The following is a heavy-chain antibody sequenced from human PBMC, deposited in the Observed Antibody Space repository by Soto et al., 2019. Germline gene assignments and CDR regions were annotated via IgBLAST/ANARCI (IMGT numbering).Heavy chain of an antibody. CDR2: IKSKTDGGTT. J-gene: IGHJ4*02. D-gene: IGHD6-19*01. CDR3: PTPREGQQWLQPFDY. CDR1: GFTFSNAW. Sequence: EVQLVESGGGLVKPGGSLRLSCAASGFTFSNAWMSWVRQAPGKGLEWVGRIKSKTDGGTTDYAAPVKGRFTISRDDSKNTLYLQMNSLKTEDTAVYYCPTPREGQQWLQPFDYWGQGTLVTVSS. V-gene: IGHV3-15*01.